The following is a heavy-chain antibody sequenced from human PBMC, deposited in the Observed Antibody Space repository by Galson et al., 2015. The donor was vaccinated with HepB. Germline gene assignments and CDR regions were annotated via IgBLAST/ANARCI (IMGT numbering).Heavy chain of an antibody. V-gene: IGHV3-30*18. CDR3: AKAPQYCSSGNCPYWYFDL. Sequence: SLRLSCAASGFTFSTYGMHWVRQAPGKGLEWVTIISYDGNNKFYAGSVKGRFTISRDNSKNTMSLQMNSLRPEDTAMYYCAKAPQYCSSGNCPYWYFDLWGRGTRVTVSS. CDR1: GFTFSTYG. J-gene: IGHJ2*01. CDR2: ISYDGNNK. D-gene: IGHD2-15*01.